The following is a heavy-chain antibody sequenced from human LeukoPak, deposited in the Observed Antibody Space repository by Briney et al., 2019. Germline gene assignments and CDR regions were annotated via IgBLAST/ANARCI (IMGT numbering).Heavy chain of an antibody. CDR3: ARDRGSGYDPGYFDY. J-gene: IGHJ4*02. D-gene: IGHD5-12*01. CDR2: IYSGDNT. CDR1: GFTVSRYY. V-gene: IGHV3-66*01. Sequence: GGPLRLSCAVSGFTVSRYYMSWVRQAPGKGLEWVSIIYSGDNTYYADSVKGRFTISRDNSKNTLFLQMNSLRAEDTAVYYCARDRGSGYDPGYFDYWGQGTLVTVSS.